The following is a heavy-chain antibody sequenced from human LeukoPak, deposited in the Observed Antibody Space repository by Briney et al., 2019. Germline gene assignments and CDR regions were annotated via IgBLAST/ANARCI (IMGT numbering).Heavy chain of an antibody. J-gene: IGHJ4*02. V-gene: IGHV3-23*01. CDR2: ISGSGGST. CDR1: GFTFSSYA. D-gene: IGHD4-17*01. CDR3: ARSRSNYGDALDY. Sequence: GGSLRLSCAASGFTFSSYAMGWVRQAPGKGLEWVSTISGSGGSTYYADSVKGRFTISRDNSKNTMLLQMNSLRAEDTAVYYCARSRSNYGDALDYWGQETLVTVSS.